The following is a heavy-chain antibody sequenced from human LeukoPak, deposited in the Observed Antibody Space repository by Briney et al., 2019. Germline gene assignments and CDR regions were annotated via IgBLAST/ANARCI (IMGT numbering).Heavy chain of an antibody. CDR2: IRGRGGRN. CDR1: GFTFSSYA. V-gene: IGHV3-23*01. CDR3: AKDPRGGMVRVYYFDY. J-gene: IGHJ4*02. Sequence: PGGSLRLSSAASGFTFSSYAISWVRQAPGPGLEWVSAIRGRGGRNYCPDSVEGRFTISRDNSKNTLYLQVNSLRAEDTAVYYCAKDPRGGMVRVYYFDYWGQGTLVTVSS. D-gene: IGHD3-10*01.